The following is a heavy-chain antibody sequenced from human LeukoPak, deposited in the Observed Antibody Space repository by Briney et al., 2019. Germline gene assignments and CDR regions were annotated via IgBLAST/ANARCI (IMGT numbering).Heavy chain of an antibody. CDR3: ARLWGYHDAFDI. CDR1: GYTFTGYY. Sequence: ASVKVSCKASGYTFTGYYIHWVRQAPGQGLEWMGWINPNSGDTNYAQNFQGRVTMTRDTSISTAYMELSSLRSDDTAVYYCARLWGYHDAFDIWGQGTMVTVSS. D-gene: IGHD2-15*01. CDR2: INPNSGDT. J-gene: IGHJ3*02. V-gene: IGHV1-2*02.